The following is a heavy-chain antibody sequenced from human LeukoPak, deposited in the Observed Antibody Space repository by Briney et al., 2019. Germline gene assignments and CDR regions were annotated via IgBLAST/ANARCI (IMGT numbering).Heavy chain of an antibody. CDR1: GFTFSSYA. D-gene: IGHD6-19*01. CDR3: AVGQQWLDDY. V-gene: IGHV3-23*01. Sequence: PGGSLRLSCAASGFTFSSYAMSWVRQAPGKGLEWVSAISGSGGSTYYADSVKGRFTISRDNSRNTLYLQMNSLRAEDTAVYYCAVGQQWLDDYWGQGTLVTVSS. CDR2: ISGSGGST. J-gene: IGHJ4*02.